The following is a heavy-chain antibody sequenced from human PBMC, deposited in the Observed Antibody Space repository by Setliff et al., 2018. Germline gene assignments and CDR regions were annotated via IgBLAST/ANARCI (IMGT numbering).Heavy chain of an antibody. Sequence: ASVKVSCKASGYTFTSYAMNWVRQAPGQGLEWMGWINTNTGNPTYAQGFTGRFVFSLDTSVSTAYLQISSLKAEDTAAYYCARPYSSSARWYFDLWGRGTLVTSPQ. CDR3: ARPYSSSARWYFDL. CDR2: INTNTGNP. D-gene: IGHD6-6*01. J-gene: IGHJ2*01. CDR1: GYTFTSYA. V-gene: IGHV7-4-1*02.